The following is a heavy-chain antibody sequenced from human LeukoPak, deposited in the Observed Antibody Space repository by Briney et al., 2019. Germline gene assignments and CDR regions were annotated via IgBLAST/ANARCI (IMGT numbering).Heavy chain of an antibody. V-gene: IGHV4-30-2*01. CDR2: IYHSGST. Sequence: SQTLSLTCTVSGGSISSDGYYWSWIRQPPGKGLEWIGYIYHSGSTYYNPSLKSRVTISVDRSKNQFSLKLSSVTAADTAVYYCAREEYSSPNWFDPWGQGTLVTVSS. J-gene: IGHJ5*02. CDR3: AREEYSSPNWFDP. CDR1: GGSISSDGYY. D-gene: IGHD6-6*01.